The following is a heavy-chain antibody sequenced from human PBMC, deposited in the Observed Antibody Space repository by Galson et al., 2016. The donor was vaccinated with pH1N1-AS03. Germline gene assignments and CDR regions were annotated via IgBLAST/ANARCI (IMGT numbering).Heavy chain of an antibody. Sequence: SETLSLTCTVSGGSISSYYWSWIRQPPGKGLEWIGYIYYSGSTNYNPSLKSRVTISVDTSKNQFSLKLSSVTAADTAVYYCARTGSRGNDPFYYYYGMDVWGQGTTVTVSS. CDR3: ARTGSRGNDPFYYYYGMDV. V-gene: IGHV4-59*01. CDR1: GGSISSYY. D-gene: IGHD1-1*01. J-gene: IGHJ6*02. CDR2: IYYSGST.